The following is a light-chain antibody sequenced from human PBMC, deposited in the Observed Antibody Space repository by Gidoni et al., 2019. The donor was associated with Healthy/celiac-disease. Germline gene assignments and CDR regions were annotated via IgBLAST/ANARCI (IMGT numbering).Light chain of an antibody. CDR3: NSRDISGNHVV. Sequence: SSELTQDPAVSVALGQTVRITCQGHSLRSYYASWYQQKPGQAPVLVIYGKNNRPSGIPDRFSGSSSGNTASLTITGAQAEDDADYYCNSRDISGNHVVFGRGTKLTVL. CDR2: GKN. V-gene: IGLV3-19*01. CDR1: SLRSYY. J-gene: IGLJ2*01.